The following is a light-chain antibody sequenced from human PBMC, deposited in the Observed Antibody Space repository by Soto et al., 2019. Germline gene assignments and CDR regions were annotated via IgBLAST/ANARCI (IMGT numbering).Light chain of an antibody. Sequence: QSVLTQPPSASGTPGQTVTISCSGSSSNIGSNTVSWYQQLPGTAPKVLIFGSNQRPSGVPDRFSGSKSGTSASLAISGLQAEDEADYYCCSYAGSYTWVFGGGTKLTVL. CDR1: SSNIGSNT. CDR2: GSN. V-gene: IGLV1-44*01. CDR3: CSYAGSYTWV. J-gene: IGLJ3*02.